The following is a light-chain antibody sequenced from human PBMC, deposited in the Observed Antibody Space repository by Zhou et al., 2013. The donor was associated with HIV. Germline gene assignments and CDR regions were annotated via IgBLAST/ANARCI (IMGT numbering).Light chain of an antibody. CDR3: QQYANSPQT. J-gene: IGKJ2*01. Sequence: IVLTQSPGTLSLSPGERATLSCRASQSVTSTYLAWYQQKPGQAPRLLIYGASSRATGIPDRFSGSGPGSDFTLTFTILGPEDSAVYYCQQYANSPQTFGQGTKVEIK. CDR1: QSVTSTY. CDR2: GAS. V-gene: IGKV3-20*01.